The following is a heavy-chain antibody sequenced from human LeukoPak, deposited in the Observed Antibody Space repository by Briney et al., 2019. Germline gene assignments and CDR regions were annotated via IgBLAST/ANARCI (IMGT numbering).Heavy chain of an antibody. V-gene: IGHV3-21*01. Sequence: GGSLRHSCAASGFSFSNYNMNWVRQAPGKGLEWVSSFTSGSGYIYYADSVKGRFTISRDNAKKSLYLQMNSLRAEDTAVYYCARSATDIVVVPGAFDYWGQGTLVTVSS. J-gene: IGHJ4*02. D-gene: IGHD2-2*01. CDR3: ARSATDIVVVPGAFDY. CDR2: FTSGSGYI. CDR1: GFSFSNYN.